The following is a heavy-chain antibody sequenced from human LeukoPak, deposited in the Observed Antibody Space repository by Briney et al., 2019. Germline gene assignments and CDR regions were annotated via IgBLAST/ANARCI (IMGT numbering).Heavy chain of an antibody. V-gene: IGHV1-46*01. CDR3: ATYTQSGAQGVNDY. Sequence: GASVKVSCKASGYTFTSYYMHWVRQAPGQGLEWMGLIHPNDGDTEYAQEFQDRVTMTRDTSTSTVYMELSSLRSEDTAVYYCATYTQSGAQGVNDYWGQGTLVTVSS. D-gene: IGHD3-10*01. CDR1: GYTFTSYY. CDR2: IHPNDGDT. J-gene: IGHJ4*02.